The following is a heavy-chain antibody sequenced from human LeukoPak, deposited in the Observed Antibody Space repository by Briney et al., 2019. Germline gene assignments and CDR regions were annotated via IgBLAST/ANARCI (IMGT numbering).Heavy chain of an antibody. CDR2: ISASSTHT. V-gene: IGHV3-23*01. J-gene: IGHJ3*02. D-gene: IGHD4-17*01. CDR3: GRDPNGDYIGAFDM. Sequence: GGSLRLSCVGSGFTFSNFCMVWVRQAPGKGLEWVSGISASSTHTYYADSVKGRSTISRDNAKNTVYLEMNSLTAEDTAVYYCGRDPNGDYIGAFDMWGRGTMVTVSP. CDR1: GFTFSNFC.